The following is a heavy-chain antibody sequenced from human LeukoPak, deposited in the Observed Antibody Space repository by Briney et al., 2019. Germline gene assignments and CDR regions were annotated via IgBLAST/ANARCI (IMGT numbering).Heavy chain of an antibody. Sequence: GGSLRPSCAASGFTFSSYSMNWVRQAPGKGLEWVSSISSSGNVIYYADSVRGRFTISRDNAKNSLYLQMNSLRAEDTAVFYCARADYYDSGSFYPLNFWGQGTLVTVSS. J-gene: IGHJ4*02. D-gene: IGHD3-10*01. CDR3: ARADYYDSGSFYPLNF. CDR1: GFTFSSYS. V-gene: IGHV3-21*01. CDR2: ISSSGNVI.